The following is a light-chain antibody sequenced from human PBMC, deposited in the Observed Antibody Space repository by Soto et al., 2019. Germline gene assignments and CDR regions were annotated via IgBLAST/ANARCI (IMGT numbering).Light chain of an antibody. Sequence: DIQMTQSPASLSASVGDRVTITCQASRDIDKFLNWYQQKPGKVPKLLIDDASNLATGVPSRFSGSGSGTHFTFTISSLQPEDVATYYCQQYDDLPITFGQGTRLQIK. CDR2: DAS. J-gene: IGKJ5*01. CDR1: RDIDKF. V-gene: IGKV1-33*01. CDR3: QQYDDLPIT.